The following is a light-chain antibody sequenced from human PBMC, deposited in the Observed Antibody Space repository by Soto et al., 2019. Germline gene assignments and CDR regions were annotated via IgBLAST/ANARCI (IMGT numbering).Light chain of an antibody. V-gene: IGLV2-14*03. CDR2: DVS. CDR1: SSDVGGYNY. J-gene: IGLJ1*01. CDR3: SSCTSSSTHYV. Sequence: QSVLTQPASVSGSPGQSITISCTGTSSDVGGYNYVSWYQQHPGKAPKLMIYDVSDRPSGVSNRFSGSKSGNTASLTISGLQAEDEADYYCSSCTSSSTHYVFGTGTKAT.